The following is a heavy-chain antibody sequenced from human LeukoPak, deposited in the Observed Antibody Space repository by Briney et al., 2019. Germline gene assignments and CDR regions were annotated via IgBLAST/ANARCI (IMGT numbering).Heavy chain of an antibody. CDR2: ISSSGSYI. D-gene: IGHD5-18*01. CDR1: GLTFSNYN. Sequence: GGPLRLSCAPSGLTFSNYNFNWVRQAPGKGLEWVSSISSSGSYIYYADSVKGRFTISRDNAKNSLYLQMNSLRVEDTAMYYCARLLVYSYDYWGQGSLVTVSS. J-gene: IGHJ4*02. CDR3: ARLLVYSYDY. V-gene: IGHV3-21*01.